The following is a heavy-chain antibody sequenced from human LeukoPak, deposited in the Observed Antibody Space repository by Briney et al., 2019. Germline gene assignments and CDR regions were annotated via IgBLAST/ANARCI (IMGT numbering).Heavy chain of an antibody. CDR2: IIPILGIA. V-gene: IGHV1-69*04. CDR3: ARDAYYDILTGYENADGWFDP. D-gene: IGHD3-9*01. Sequence: SVKVSCKASGGTFSSYAISWVRQAPGQGLEWMGRIIPILGIANYAQKFQGRVTITADKSTSTAYMELSSLRSEDTAVYYCARDAYYDILTGYENADGWFDPWGQGTLVTVSS. J-gene: IGHJ5*02. CDR1: GGTFSSYA.